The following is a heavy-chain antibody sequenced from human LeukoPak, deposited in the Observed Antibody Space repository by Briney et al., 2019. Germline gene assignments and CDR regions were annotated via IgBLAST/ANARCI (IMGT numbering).Heavy chain of an antibody. Sequence: GGSLRLSCAASGFTFSNAWMSWVRQAPGKGLEWVGRIKSRSDGGTTDCAAPVKGRFTISRDDSKNTLYLEINSLKTEDTAVYYCTTAPAGTDYWGQGTLVTVSS. CDR2: IKSRSDGGTT. D-gene: IGHD1-14*01. CDR1: GFTFSNAW. CDR3: TTAPAGTDY. J-gene: IGHJ4*02. V-gene: IGHV3-15*01.